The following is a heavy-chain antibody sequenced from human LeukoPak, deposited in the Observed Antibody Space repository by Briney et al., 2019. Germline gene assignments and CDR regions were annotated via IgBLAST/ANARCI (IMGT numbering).Heavy chain of an antibody. V-gene: IGHV6-1*01. Sequence: QTLSLTCVISGDSVSSNSNSWNWIRQSPSRGLEWLGRTYYRSKWYNDYAVSVKSRITIDPDTSKNQFSLQLTSVTPEDTAIYYCARDNGWDRGLDSWGQGTLVTVSS. J-gene: IGHJ4*02. CDR1: GDSVSSNSNS. CDR3: ARDNGWDRGLDS. D-gene: IGHD6-19*01. CDR2: TYYRSKWYN.